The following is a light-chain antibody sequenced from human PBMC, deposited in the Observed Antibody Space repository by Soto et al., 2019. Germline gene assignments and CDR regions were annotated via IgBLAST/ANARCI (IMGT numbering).Light chain of an antibody. CDR1: QSISSY. CDR2: AAS. V-gene: IGKV1-39*01. J-gene: IGKJ4*01. Sequence: TQSLVSLSLSRGERVTXTCRERQSISSYLNWYQLKPGKGPKLLIYAASTLKTGVPSRFSGSGSGTDFTLTISSLQPHDSARYYCQQCGSSLATFGEGTKVDI. CDR3: QQCGSSLAT.